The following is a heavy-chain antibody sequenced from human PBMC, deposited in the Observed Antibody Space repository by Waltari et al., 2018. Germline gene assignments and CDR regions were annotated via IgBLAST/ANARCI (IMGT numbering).Heavy chain of an antibody. CDR2: IFQSGKT. D-gene: IGHD4-17*01. CDR1: GGSIRSGDYS. CDR3: ARDHEFGDYLGGFDY. Sequence: QLQLQESGSGLVKPSQTLSLTCAVSGGSIRSGDYSWNWIRQPPGEGLEWLGSIFQSGKTYYNPSLKSRVTISVDRSKNQFSLKLTSVTAADTAVYYCARDHEFGDYLGGFDYWGQGTLVTVSS. V-gene: IGHV4-30-2*01. J-gene: IGHJ4*02.